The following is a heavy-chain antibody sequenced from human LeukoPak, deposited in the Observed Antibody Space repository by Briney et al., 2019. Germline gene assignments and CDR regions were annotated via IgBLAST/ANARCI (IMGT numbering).Heavy chain of an antibody. D-gene: IGHD3-3*02. CDR2: ISYDGSNK. CDR3: ARFTALDYGMDV. CDR1: GFTFSSYG. V-gene: IGHV3-30*03. J-gene: IGHJ6*02. Sequence: GGSLRLSCATSGFTFSSYGMHWVRQAPGKGLEWVAVISYDGSNKYYADSVKGRFTISRDNSKNTLYLQMNSLRAEDTAVYYCARFTALDYGMDVWGQGTTVTVSS.